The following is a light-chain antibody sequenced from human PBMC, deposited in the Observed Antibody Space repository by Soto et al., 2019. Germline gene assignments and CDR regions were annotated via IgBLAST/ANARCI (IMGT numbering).Light chain of an antibody. V-gene: IGLV2-14*01. CDR1: SSDVGGYNS. Sequence: QSALTQPASVSGSPGQSTTISCSGTSSDVGGYNSVSWYQQHPGKVPKLMIYDVSNRPSGVSNRFSGSKSGNTASLTISGLQAEDEADYYCSSYTSTSTLVFGGGTQLTVL. CDR3: SSYTSTSTLV. J-gene: IGLJ2*01. CDR2: DVS.